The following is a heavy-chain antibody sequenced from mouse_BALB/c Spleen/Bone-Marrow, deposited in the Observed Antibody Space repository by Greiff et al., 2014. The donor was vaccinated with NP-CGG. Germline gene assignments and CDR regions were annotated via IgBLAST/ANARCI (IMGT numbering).Heavy chain of an antibody. CDR3: ARGGFLLRSLALDY. J-gene: IGHJ4*01. CDR2: INPSTGFT. V-gene: IGHV1-4*01. D-gene: IGHD1-1*01. CDR1: GYTFTTYT. Sequence: QVQLQQSGAELARPGASVKMSCKASGYTFTTYTMHWVQQRPGQGLEWAGYINPSTGFTNYNQIFKDKATLAADKSSSTAYMQLSSLTSEDSAVYYCARGGFLLRSLALDYWGQGTSVTVSS.